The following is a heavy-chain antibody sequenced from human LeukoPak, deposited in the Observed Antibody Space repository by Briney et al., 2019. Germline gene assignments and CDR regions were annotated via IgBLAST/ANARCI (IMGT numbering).Heavy chain of an antibody. V-gene: IGHV4-34*01. Sequence: PSETLSLTCAVYGGSFSGYYWSWIRQPPGKGLEWIVEINHSGSTNYNPSLNSRVTISVDTSKNQFSLKLSSVTAADTAVYYCARGGIMHYYYYYYMDVWGKGTTVTVSS. CDR2: INHSGST. J-gene: IGHJ6*03. CDR1: GGSFSGYY. CDR3: ARGGIMHYYYYYYMDV. D-gene: IGHD3-16*01.